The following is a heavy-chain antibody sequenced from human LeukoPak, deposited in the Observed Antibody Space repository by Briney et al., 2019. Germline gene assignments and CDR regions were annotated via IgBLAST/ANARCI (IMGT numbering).Heavy chain of an antibody. CDR1: GDSFTSTDYY. CDR2: IYYSGST. Sequence: SETLSLTCAVSGDSFTSTDYYWDWIRQPPGKGLAWIGSIYYSGSTYYNPSLKSRVTISVDTSKNQFSLRLSSVTAADTAVYYCASLRERSYYARGFDYWGQGTLVTVSS. CDR3: ASLRERSYYARGFDY. V-gene: IGHV4-39*01. J-gene: IGHJ4*02. D-gene: IGHD1-26*01.